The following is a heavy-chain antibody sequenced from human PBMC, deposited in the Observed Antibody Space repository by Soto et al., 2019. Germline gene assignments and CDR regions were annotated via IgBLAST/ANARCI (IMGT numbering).Heavy chain of an antibody. CDR1: GFSLSNAGMG. CDR2: IFSNDEK. CDR3: ARIGIVKQWLVRFDY. V-gene: IGHV2-26*01. D-gene: IGHD6-19*01. Sequence: SGPTPVNPTGTPRLTCTVSGFSLSNAGMGVSWIRQPPGKALEWLAHIFSNDEKSYSTSLKSRLTISKDTSKSQVVLTMTNMDPVDTATYYCARIGIVKQWLVRFDYWGQGTLVTVSS. J-gene: IGHJ4*02.